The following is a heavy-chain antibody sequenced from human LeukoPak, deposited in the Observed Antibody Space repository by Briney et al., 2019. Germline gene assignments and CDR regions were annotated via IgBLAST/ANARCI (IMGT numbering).Heavy chain of an antibody. CDR1: GGFISSSSYY. CDR2: IYYSGST. J-gene: IGHJ5*02. V-gene: IGHV4-39*01. CDR3: ARHVNWFDP. Sequence: SETLSLTCTVSGGFISSSSYYWGWIRQPPGKGLEWIGSIYYSGSTYYNPSLKSRVTISVDTSKNQFSLKLSSVTAADTAVYYCARHVNWFDPWGQGTLVTVSS.